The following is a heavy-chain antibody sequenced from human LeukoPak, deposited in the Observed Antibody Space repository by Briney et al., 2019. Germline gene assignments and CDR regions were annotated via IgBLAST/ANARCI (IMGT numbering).Heavy chain of an antibody. J-gene: IGHJ4*02. CDR1: GGSISSGGYY. D-gene: IGHD2-15*01. V-gene: IGHV4-31*03. CDR2: IYYSGST. Sequence: SETLSLTCTVSGGSISSGGYYWSWIRQHPGKGLEWIGYIYYSGSTYYNPSLKSRVTISVDTSKNQFSLKLSSVTAADTAVYYCVRGPVVVAATRSDHYFDYWGQGTLITVSS. CDR3: VRGPVVVAATRSDHYFDY.